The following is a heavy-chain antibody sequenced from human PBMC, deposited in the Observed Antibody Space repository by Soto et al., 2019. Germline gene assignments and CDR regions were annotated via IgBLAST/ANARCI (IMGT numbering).Heavy chain of an antibody. V-gene: IGHV6-1*01. CDR2: TYYRSKWYN. Sequence: SQTLSLTCAISGDSVSSNSAAWNWIRQSPSRGLEWLGRTYYRSKWYNDYALSVKSRITINPDTSKNQFSLQLNSVTPEDTAVYYCARDEVSGSYDYYYYYGMDVWGQGTTVTVSS. CDR3: ARDEVSGSYDYYYYYGMDV. CDR1: GDSVSSNSAA. D-gene: IGHD6-13*01. J-gene: IGHJ6*02.